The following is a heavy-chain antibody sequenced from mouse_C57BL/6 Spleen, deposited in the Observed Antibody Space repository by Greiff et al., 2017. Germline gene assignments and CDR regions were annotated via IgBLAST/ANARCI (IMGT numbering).Heavy chain of an antibody. CDR3: ARSPYYGSLFDY. D-gene: IGHD1-1*01. CDR2: IDPSDSET. CDR1: GYTFTSYW. V-gene: IGHV1-52*01. J-gene: IGHJ2*01. Sequence: VQLQQPGAELVRPGSSVKLSCKASGYTFTSYWMHWVKQRPIQGLEWIGNIDPSDSETHYNQKFKDKATLTVDKSSSTAYMQLSSLTSEDSAVYYCARSPYYGSLFDYWGQGTTLTVSS.